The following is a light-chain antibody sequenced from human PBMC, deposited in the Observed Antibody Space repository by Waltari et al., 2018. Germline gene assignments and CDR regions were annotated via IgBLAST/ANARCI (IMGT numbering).Light chain of an antibody. V-gene: IGKV2-30*01. CDR2: LVS. CDR3: MQGAYWPYT. Sequence: DVLMTQSPLSLPVTLGQPASISCRSSQALVSGDGNTYVNLFQQTPGLSPRRLIPLVSKRESGVPDRFSGSGSGTTFTLHISRVEAEDVGIYYCMQGAYWPYTFGQGTNLEI. J-gene: IGKJ2*01. CDR1: QALVSGDGNTY.